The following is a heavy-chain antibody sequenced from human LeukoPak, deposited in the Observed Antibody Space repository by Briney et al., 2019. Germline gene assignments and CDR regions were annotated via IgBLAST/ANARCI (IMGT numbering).Heavy chain of an antibody. J-gene: IGHJ4*02. V-gene: IGHV4-61*02. Sequence: SQTLSLTCTVSGASISTSSYYWSWIRQPPGKRLEWSGRIYASGSTNYNPSLKSRVTISVDTSKNQFSLKLSSMTAADTAVYYCARELRFLDLYFDYWGPGTLVTVSS. CDR1: GASISTSSYY. CDR2: IYASGST. CDR3: ARELRFLDLYFDY. D-gene: IGHD3-3*01.